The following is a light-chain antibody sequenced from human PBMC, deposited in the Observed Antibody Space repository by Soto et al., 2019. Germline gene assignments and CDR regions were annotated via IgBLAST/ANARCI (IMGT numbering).Light chain of an antibody. Sequence: LVLTQSPGTLSLSPGERATLSCRASQSVSSSYLAWYQQKPGQAPRLLIYGASSRATGIPDRFSGSGSGTDFTLTISRLEPEDFAVYYCQQYGSFWTFGQGTKV. CDR2: GAS. CDR3: QQYGSFWT. J-gene: IGKJ1*01. V-gene: IGKV3-20*01. CDR1: QSVSSSY.